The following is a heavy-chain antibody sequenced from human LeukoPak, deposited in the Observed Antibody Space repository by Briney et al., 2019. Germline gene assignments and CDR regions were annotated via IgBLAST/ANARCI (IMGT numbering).Heavy chain of an antibody. CDR3: TRDQTPYY. V-gene: IGHV3-49*04. CDR2: IRSKVYGGTP. J-gene: IGHJ4*02. Sequence: PGGSLRLSCIASGFTLGGYAMTWVRQAPGKGLEWVGFIRSKVYGGTPEYAASVKGRFTISRDDSKGIAYLQMNSLKTEDTAVYYCTRDQTPYYWGQGTLVTVSS. CDR1: GFTLGGYA.